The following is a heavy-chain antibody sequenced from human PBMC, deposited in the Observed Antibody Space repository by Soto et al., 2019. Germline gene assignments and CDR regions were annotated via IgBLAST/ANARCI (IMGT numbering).Heavy chain of an antibody. V-gene: IGHV3-30*18. CDR3: AKEVEQQLVDY. Sequence: GGSLRLSCAASGFTFSSYGMHWVRQAPGKGLEWVAVISYDGSNKYYADSVKGRFTISRDNSKNTLYLQMNSLRAEDTAVYYCAKEVEQQLVDYWGQGTLVTVSS. CDR1: GFTFSSYG. D-gene: IGHD6-13*01. CDR2: ISYDGSNK. J-gene: IGHJ4*02.